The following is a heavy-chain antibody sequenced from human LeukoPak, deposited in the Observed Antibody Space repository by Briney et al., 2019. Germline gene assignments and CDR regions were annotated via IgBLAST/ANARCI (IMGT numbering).Heavy chain of an antibody. CDR2: ISSSSSYI. CDR3: ARSSIAAAGHLDY. J-gene: IGHJ4*02. Sequence: GGSLRLSCAASGFTFSSYSMNWVRQAPGKGLEWVSSISSSSSYIYYADSVKGRFTISRDNAKNSLYLQMNSLRAEDTAVYYYARSSIAAAGHLDYWGQGTLVTVSS. V-gene: IGHV3-21*01. CDR1: GFTFSSYS. D-gene: IGHD6-13*01.